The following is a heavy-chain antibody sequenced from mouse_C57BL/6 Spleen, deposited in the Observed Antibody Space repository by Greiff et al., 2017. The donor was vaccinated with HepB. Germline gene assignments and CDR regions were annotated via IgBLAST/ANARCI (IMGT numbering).Heavy chain of an antibody. V-gene: IGHV7-3*01. Sequence: EVQLVESGGGLVQPGGSLSLSCAASGFTFTDYYMSWVRQPPGKALEWLGFIRNKANGYTTEYSVSVKGRFTISRDNSQIILYLNMNALSAADSATYYCARWGITCVFDYWGQGTTLTVSS. J-gene: IGHJ2*01. CDR3: ARWGITCVFDY. CDR1: GFTFTDYY. D-gene: IGHD2-4*01. CDR2: IRNKANGYTT.